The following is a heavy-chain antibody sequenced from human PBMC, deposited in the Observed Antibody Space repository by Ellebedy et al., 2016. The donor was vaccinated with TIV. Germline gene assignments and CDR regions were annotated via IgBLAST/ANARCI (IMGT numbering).Heavy chain of an antibody. J-gene: IGHJ2*01. Sequence: GESLKISXAASGFTFSSYDMHWVRQATGKGLEWVSAIGTAGDTYYPGSVKGRFTISRENAKNSLYLQMNSLRAGDTAVYYCARAGWGETTDGWYFDLWGRGTLVTVSS. V-gene: IGHV3-13*01. D-gene: IGHD1-7*01. CDR1: GFTFSSYD. CDR3: ARAGWGETTDGWYFDL. CDR2: IGTAGDT.